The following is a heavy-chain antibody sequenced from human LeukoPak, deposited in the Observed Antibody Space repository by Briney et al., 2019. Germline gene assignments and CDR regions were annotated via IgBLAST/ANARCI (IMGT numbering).Heavy chain of an antibody. CDR2: IRYDGSNK. Sequence: PGGSLRLSCAASGFTFSSYGMHWVRQAPGKGLEWVAFIRYDGSNKYYADSVKGRFTISRDNAKNSLYLQMNSLRAEDTAVYFCARATWDPNYYYYMDVWGKGTTVTISS. D-gene: IGHD1-26*01. CDR3: ARATWDPNYYYYMDV. J-gene: IGHJ6*03. CDR1: GFTFSSYG. V-gene: IGHV3-30*02.